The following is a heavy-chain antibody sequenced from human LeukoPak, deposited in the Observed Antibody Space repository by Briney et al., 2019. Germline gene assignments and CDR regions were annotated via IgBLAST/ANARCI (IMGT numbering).Heavy chain of an antibody. CDR3: AKEWIKE. CDR1: GFTFRIYA. V-gene: IGHV3-23*01. J-gene: IGHJ4*02. Sequence: GGSLRLSCAASGFTFRIYAMTWVRQAPGKGLEWVSSISGSGGTYYADSVKGRFTISRDNSKNTLYLQMYTLRAEDTAVYYCAKEWIKEGGQGTLVTVSS. CDR2: ISGSGGT. D-gene: IGHD5-12*01.